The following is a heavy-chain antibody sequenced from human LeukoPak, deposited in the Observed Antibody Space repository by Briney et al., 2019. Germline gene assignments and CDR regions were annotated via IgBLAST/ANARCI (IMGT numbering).Heavy chain of an antibody. D-gene: IGHD5/OR15-5a*01. CDR2: IYYDAST. V-gene: IGHV4-39*01. J-gene: IGHJ3*02. CDR1: GGSISSSSYY. CDR3: ARPGHSTRGAFDI. Sequence: PSETLSLTCTVSGGSISSSSYYWGWIRQPPGKGLQWIGNIYYDASTYNNPSLQSRVTISLDTSKNQFSLNLSSVTAADTAVYYCARPGHSTRGAFDIWGQGTMVTVSS.